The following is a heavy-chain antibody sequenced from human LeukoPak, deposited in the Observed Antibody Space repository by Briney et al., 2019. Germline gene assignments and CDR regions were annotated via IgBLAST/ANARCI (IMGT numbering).Heavy chain of an antibody. CDR3: AREREYYYDSSGNPAPPHFDY. J-gene: IGHJ4*02. V-gene: IGHV1-18*01. CDR2: ISAYNGNT. CDR1: GYTFTSYG. Sequence: GPVKVSCKASGYTFTSYGISWVRQAPGQGLEWMGWISAYNGNTNYAQKLQGRVTMTTDTSTSTAYMELKSLRSDDTAVYYCAREREYYYDSSGNPAPPHFDYWGQGTLVTVSS. D-gene: IGHD3-22*01.